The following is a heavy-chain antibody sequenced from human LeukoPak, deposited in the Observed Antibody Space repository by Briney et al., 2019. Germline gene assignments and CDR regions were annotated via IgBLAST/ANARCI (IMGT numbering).Heavy chain of an antibody. V-gene: IGHV3-30-3*01. J-gene: IGHJ4*02. Sequence: GGSLRLSCAASGFIFSSYAMHWVRQAPGKGLEWVAVISYDGSNKYYADSVKGRFTISRDNSKNTLYLQMNSLRAEDTAVYYCARADIVVVPAALRIFDYWGQGTLVTVSS. CDR2: ISYDGSNK. CDR3: ARADIVVVPAALRIFDY. D-gene: IGHD2-2*01. CDR1: GFIFSSYA.